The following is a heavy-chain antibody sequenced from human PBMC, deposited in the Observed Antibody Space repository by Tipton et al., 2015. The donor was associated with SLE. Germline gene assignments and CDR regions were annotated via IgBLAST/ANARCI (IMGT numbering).Heavy chain of an antibody. CDR3: TRYYCSGGSCPFDY. CDR2: IRSKAYGGTT. CDR1: GFTFGDYA. D-gene: IGHD2-15*01. J-gene: IGHJ4*02. V-gene: IGHV3-49*03. Sequence: SLRLSCTASGFTFGDYAMSWFRQAPGKGLEWVGFIRSKAYGGTTEYAASVKGRFTISRDDSKSIAYLQMNSLKTEDTAVYYCTRYYCSGGSCPFDYWGQGTLVTVSS.